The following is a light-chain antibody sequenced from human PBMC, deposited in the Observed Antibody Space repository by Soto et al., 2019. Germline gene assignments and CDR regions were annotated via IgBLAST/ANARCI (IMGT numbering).Light chain of an antibody. CDR2: GAS. CDR3: QQYGNSPPT. CDR1: QSVTSSY. J-gene: IGKJ2*01. V-gene: IGKV3-20*01. Sequence: EIVLTQSPGTLSLSPGERATLSCRASQSVTSSYLAWYQQKPGQAPRLLISGASSRATGIPDRFSGSGSGTDFTLTISRLEPEDFAVYSCQQYGNSPPTFGQGTKVDIK.